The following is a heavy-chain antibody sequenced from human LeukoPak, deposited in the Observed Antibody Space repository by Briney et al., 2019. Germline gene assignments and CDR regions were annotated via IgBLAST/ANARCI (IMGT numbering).Heavy chain of an antibody. CDR3: AKDSGHRAWGYYDSSGSAIDY. J-gene: IGHJ4*02. CDR1: AFSLSAYN. Sequence: GGSLRLSCAASAFSLSAYNMNWVRQAPGRGLEWVSSISYTGTYIYYADSVKGRFTISRDNAKNSLYLQMNSLRAEDTALYYCAKDSGHRAWGYYDSSGSAIDYWGQGTLVTVSS. V-gene: IGHV3-21*04. CDR2: ISYTGTYI. D-gene: IGHD3-22*01.